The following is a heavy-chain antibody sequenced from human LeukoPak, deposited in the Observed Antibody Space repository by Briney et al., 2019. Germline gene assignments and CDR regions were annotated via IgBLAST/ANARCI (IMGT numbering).Heavy chain of an antibody. Sequence: ASMKVSCKASGYTFTVYYIHWVRQAPGQGLEWMGWVNPNSGGTNYAQRFQGRVTMTRDTSISTAYMELSRLRSDDTAVYFCATLVFGVVKPHLLAPGYYYYYMDVWGKGTTVTVSS. D-gene: IGHD3-3*01. J-gene: IGHJ6*03. CDR3: ATLVFGVVKPHLLAPGYYYYYMDV. CDR1: GYTFTVYY. V-gene: IGHV1-2*02. CDR2: VNPNSGGT.